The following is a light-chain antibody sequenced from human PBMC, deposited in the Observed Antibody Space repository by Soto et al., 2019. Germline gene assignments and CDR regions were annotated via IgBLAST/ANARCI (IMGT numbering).Light chain of an antibody. CDR2: SNN. CDR3: AAWDDSLNVLYV. Sequence: QSVLTQPPSASGTPGQWVTISCSGSSSNIGSNTVNWYQQLPGTAPKLLIYSNNQRPSGVPDRFSGSKSGTSASLAISGLQSEDEADYYCAAWDDSLNVLYVFGTGTKVTVL. J-gene: IGLJ1*01. V-gene: IGLV1-44*01. CDR1: SSNIGSNT.